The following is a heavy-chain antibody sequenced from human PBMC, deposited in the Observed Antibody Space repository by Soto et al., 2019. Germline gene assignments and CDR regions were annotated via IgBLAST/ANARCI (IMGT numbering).Heavy chain of an antibody. CDR3: ARGGRHDSSGYYLPFSGMDV. D-gene: IGHD3-22*01. CDR1: GYTFTSYG. V-gene: IGHV1-18*01. Sequence: QVQLVQSGAEVKKPGASVKVSCKASGYTFTSYGISWVRQAPGQGLEWMGWISAYNGNTNYAQKLQGRVTMTTDTSTSTAYMELRSLRSDDPAVYYGARGGRHDSSGYYLPFSGMDVWGQGTTVTVSS. CDR2: ISAYNGNT. J-gene: IGHJ6*02.